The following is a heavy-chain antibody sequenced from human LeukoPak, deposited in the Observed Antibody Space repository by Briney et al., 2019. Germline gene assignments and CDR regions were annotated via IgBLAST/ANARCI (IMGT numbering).Heavy chain of an antibody. CDR2: INHSGST. D-gene: IGHD2-15*01. J-gene: IGHJ4*02. V-gene: IGHV4-34*01. CDR1: GGSFSGYY. CDR3: ARLYCSGGSCYLYFDY. Sequence: SGTLSLTCAVYGGSFSGYYWSWIRQPPGKGLEWIGEINHSGSTNYNPSLKSRVTISVDTSKNQFSLKLSSVTAADTAVYYCARLYCSGGSCYLYFDYWGQGTLVTVSS.